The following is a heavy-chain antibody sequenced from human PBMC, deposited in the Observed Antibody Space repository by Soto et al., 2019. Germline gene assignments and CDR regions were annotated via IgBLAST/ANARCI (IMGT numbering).Heavy chain of an antibody. CDR1: GFSLSTSGVG. J-gene: IGHJ5*02. V-gene: IGHV2-5*02. CDR3: ALDRGYYGSERFSFDP. CDR2: IYWDDDK. D-gene: IGHD3-10*01. Sequence: QITLKESGPTLVKPTQTLTLTCTFSGFSLSTSGVGVGWIRQPPGKALEWLALIYWDDDKRYSPSLKSRLTITKDTAKNPVVLTMPNLDPVPTATYYCALDRGYYGSERFSFDPWGKGTLVTVSS.